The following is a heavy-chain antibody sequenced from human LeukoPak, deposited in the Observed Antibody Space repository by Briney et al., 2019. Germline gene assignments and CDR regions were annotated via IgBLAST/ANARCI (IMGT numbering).Heavy chain of an antibody. J-gene: IGHJ2*01. D-gene: IGHD3-16*01. Sequence: NASETLSLTCSVYGGTLTYFYWIWIRQPPGEGLEWIGEINDSGRTTNYNPSLKNRVSISLDTSKNQFSLKLSSVTAADTTVYFCTRGRRYKNDYQSYFDVWGRGTLVTVSS. CDR3: TRGRRYKNDYQSYFDV. CDR1: GGTLTYFY. V-gene: IGHV4-34*01. CDR2: INDSGRT.